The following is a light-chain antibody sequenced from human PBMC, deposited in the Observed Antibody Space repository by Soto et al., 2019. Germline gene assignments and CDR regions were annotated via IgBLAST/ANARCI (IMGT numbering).Light chain of an antibody. J-gene: IGKJ4*02. CDR1: QSVGTK. V-gene: IGKV3-15*01. CDR2: GAS. CDR3: QQYSSWLST. Sequence: IAMKQSPATLSPSPGETANLSLRASQSVGTKLAWYQQTPGQAPRLLIYGASNRATGVPARISGSVSGTEFTLTIAILQSEDFAVYYCQQYSSWLSTFGEGTKVDIK.